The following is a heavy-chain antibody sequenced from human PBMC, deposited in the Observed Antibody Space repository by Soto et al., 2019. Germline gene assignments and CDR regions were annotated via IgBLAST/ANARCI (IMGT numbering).Heavy chain of an antibody. CDR1: GFTFSGSA. CDR2: IRSKANSYAT. D-gene: IGHD2-21*02. Sequence: EVQLVESGGGLVQPGGSLKLSCAASGFTFSGSAMHWVRQASGKGLEWVGRIRSKANSYATAYAASVKGRFTISRDDSKNTAYLQMNSLKTEDTAVYYCTRQLGGDDLFDYWGQGTLVTVSS. CDR3: TRQLGGDDLFDY. J-gene: IGHJ4*02. V-gene: IGHV3-73*01.